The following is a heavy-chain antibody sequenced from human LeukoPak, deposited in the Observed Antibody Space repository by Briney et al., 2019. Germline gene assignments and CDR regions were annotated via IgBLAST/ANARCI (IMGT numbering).Heavy chain of an antibody. J-gene: IGHJ4*02. V-gene: IGHV3-23*01. D-gene: IGHD3-3*01. CDR2: ISGSGGST. Sequence: PGGSLRLSCAASGFTFSSYAMSWVRQAPGKGLEWVSAISGSGGSTYYADSVKGRFTISRDNSKNTLYLQMNSLRAEGTAVYYCAKRHYDFWSGYQNQMYYFDYWGQGTLVTVSS. CDR3: AKRHYDFWSGYQNQMYYFDY. CDR1: GFTFSSYA.